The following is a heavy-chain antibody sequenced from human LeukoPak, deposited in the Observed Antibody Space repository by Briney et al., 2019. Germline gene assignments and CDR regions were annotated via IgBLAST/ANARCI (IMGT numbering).Heavy chain of an antibody. Sequence: SETLSLTCAVSGGSLSSGGYSWSWLRQPPGTGLEWIGYIYHSGSTYYNPSLKSRVTISVDRSKNQFSLKLSSVTAADTAVYYCARAGPELASALDYWGQGTLVTVSS. D-gene: IGHD1-14*01. V-gene: IGHV4-30-2*01. J-gene: IGHJ4*02. CDR3: ARAGPELASALDY. CDR2: IYHSGST. CDR1: GGSLSSGGYS.